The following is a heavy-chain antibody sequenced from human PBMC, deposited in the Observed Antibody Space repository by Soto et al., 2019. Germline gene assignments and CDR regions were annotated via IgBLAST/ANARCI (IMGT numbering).Heavy chain of an antibody. CDR1: GFTFSSYA. CDR3: SKVAQSRFLEWLEANNWFDP. D-gene: IGHD3-3*01. Sequence: GGSLRLSCAASGFTFSSYAMSWVRQAPGKGLEWVSAISGSGGSTYYANYVKGRFTISRDNSKNTLYQQKNSLRAEDTAVYYCSKVAQSRFLEWLEANNWFDPWGQGTLVTVSS. V-gene: IGHV3-23*01. J-gene: IGHJ5*02. CDR2: ISGSGGST.